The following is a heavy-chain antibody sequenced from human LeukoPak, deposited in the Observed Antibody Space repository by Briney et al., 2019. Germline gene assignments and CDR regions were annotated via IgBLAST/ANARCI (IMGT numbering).Heavy chain of an antibody. CDR2: IGQSGGKT. Sequence: GGSLRLSCAASGFTFSNHSMTWVRQAPGKGLEWVSVIGQSGGKTWYADSVRGRFTISRDNSNNTLFLEMNNLRAEDTAVYYCANSRPGARTFYYFYMAVWGKGTTVIVSS. D-gene: IGHD1-7*01. J-gene: IGHJ6*03. CDR1: GFTFSNHS. CDR3: ANSRPGARTFYYFYMAV. V-gene: IGHV3-23*01.